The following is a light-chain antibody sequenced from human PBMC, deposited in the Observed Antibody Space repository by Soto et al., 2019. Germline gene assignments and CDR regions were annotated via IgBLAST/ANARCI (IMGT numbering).Light chain of an antibody. CDR2: GAS. V-gene: IGKV3-20*01. J-gene: IGKJ3*01. CDR3: QQYSSSPPEFT. CDR1: QSVSSSY. Sequence: EIVLTQSPGTLSLSPGERATLSCRASQSVSSSYLAWYQQRPGQAPRLLIFGASYRATGIPDRFSGSGSGTDFTLTISRLESDDFAVYYCQQYSSSPPEFTFGPGTRVDSK.